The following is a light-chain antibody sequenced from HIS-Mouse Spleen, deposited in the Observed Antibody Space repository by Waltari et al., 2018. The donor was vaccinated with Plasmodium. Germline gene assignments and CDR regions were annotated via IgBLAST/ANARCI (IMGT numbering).Light chain of an antibody. CDR2: EDS. J-gene: IGLJ3*02. V-gene: IGLV3-10*01. Sequence: SYELTQPPSVSVSPGQTARIPCSGAALPKKYAYWYQQKSGQAPAPVIYEDSKRPSGIPERFSGSSSGTMATLTISGAQVEDEADYYCYSTDSSGNHRVFGGGTKLTVL. CDR3: YSTDSSGNHRV. CDR1: ALPKKY.